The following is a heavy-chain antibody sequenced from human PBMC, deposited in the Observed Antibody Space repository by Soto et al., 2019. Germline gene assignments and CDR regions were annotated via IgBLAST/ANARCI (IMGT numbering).Heavy chain of an antibody. D-gene: IGHD2-15*01. CDR1: GGTFSSYA. CDR2: IIPIFGTA. V-gene: IGHV1-69*01. CDR3: ARDCSGGSCYPYYYCGMDV. J-gene: IGHJ6*02. Sequence: QVQLVQSGAEVKKPGSSVKVSCKASGGTFSSYAISWVRQAPGQGLEWMGGIIPIFGTANYAQKFQGRVTITADESKSTADMQLRSLRSEDTALDYCARDCSGGSCYPYYYCGMDVWGQGTTVTVSS.